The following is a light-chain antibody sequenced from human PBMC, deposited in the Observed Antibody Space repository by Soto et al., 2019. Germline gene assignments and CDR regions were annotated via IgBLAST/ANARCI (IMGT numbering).Light chain of an antibody. CDR2: LNSDGSH. CDR3: QTWGTGIHRV. Sequence: QLVLTQSPSASASLGASVKLTCTLSSGHSSYAIAWHQQQPEKGPRFLMKLNSDGSHYKGDGIPDRFSGSSSGAERYLTISSLQSEDEADYFCQTWGTGIHRVFGGGTKLTV. V-gene: IGLV4-69*01. CDR1: SGHSSYA. J-gene: IGLJ3*02.